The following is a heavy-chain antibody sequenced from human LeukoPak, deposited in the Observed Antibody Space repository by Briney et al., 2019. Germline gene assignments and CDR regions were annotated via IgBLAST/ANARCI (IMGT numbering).Heavy chain of an antibody. CDR3: ARDTSGSYIE. V-gene: IGHV4-59*01. CDR2: IYYSGST. D-gene: IGHD1-26*01. Sequence: SGTLSLTCSVSGGSISSYYWSWIRQPPGKGLEWIGYIYYSGSTNYNPSLKSRVTISVDTSKNQFSLKLSSVTAADTAVYYCARDTSGSYIEWGQGTLVTVSS. CDR1: GGSISSYY. J-gene: IGHJ4*02.